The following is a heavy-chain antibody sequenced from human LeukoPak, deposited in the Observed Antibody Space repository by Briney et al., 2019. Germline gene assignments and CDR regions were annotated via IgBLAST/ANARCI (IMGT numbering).Heavy chain of an antibody. J-gene: IGHJ4*02. V-gene: IGHV4-59*12. Sequence: SETLSLTCTVSGGSISSYYWSWIRQPPGKGLEWIGYIYYSGSTNYNPSLKSRVTISVDTSKNQFSLKLSSVTAADTAVYYCATLGYCSGGSCYGWGQGTLVTVFS. CDR1: GGSISSYY. CDR3: ATLGYCSGGSCYG. CDR2: IYYSGST. D-gene: IGHD2-15*01.